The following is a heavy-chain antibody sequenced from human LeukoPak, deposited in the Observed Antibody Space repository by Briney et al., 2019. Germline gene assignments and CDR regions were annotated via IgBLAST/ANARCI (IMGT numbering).Heavy chain of an antibody. CDR1: GGSISSYY. CDR3: ARRGGIPNWFDP. D-gene: IGHD3-10*01. J-gene: IGHJ5*02. V-gene: IGHV4-34*01. CDR2: INHSGST. Sequence: PSETLSLTCTVSGGSISSYYWNWIRQPPGKGLELIGEINHSGSTNYNPSLKSRVTISVDTSKNQFSLKLSSVTAADTAVYYCARRGGIPNWFDPWGQGTLVTVSS.